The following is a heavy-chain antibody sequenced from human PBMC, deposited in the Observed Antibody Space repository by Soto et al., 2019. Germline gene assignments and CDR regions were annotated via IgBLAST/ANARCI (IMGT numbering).Heavy chain of an antibody. J-gene: IGHJ4*02. V-gene: IGHV1-69*06. D-gene: IGHD2-8*01. CDR2: IIPIFGTA. CDR3: ARDTNGVCAY. CDR1: GGTFSSYA. Sequence: QVQLVQSGAEVKKPGSSVKVSCKASGGTFSSYAISWVRQAPGQGLEWMGGIIPIFGTANYAQKLQGRVTMTTDTATSTAYMELRSLRSDDTAVYYCARDTNGVCAYWGQGTLVTVSS.